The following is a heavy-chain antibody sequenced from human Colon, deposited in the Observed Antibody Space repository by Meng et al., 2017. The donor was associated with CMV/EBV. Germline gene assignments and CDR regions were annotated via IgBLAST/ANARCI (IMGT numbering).Heavy chain of an antibody. CDR2: IGSGSDLI. CDR1: GFTFSGYA. Sequence: GGSLRLSCAASGFTFSGYAMNWVRQAPGKGLEWVSYIGSGSDLIYYADSVKGRFTISRDDAKNSLYLQMNSLRAEDTAVYYCAGRAIVVVPGYYYYYGMDVWGQGTTVTVSS. D-gene: IGHD2-2*01. CDR3: AGRAIVVVPGYYYYYGMDV. V-gene: IGHV3-48*04. J-gene: IGHJ6*02.